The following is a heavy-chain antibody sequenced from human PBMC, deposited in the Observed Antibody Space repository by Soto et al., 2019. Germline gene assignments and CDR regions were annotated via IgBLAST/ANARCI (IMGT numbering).Heavy chain of an antibody. V-gene: IGHV4-59*01. CDR2: IYYSGST. D-gene: IGHD6-19*01. Sequence: TLSLTCTVSGGSISSYYWSWIRQPPGKGLEWIGYIYYSGSTNYNPSLKSRVTISVDTSKNQFSLKLSSVTAADTAVYYCARGIAVAGDFDYWGQGTLVTVSS. CDR3: ARGIAVAGDFDY. CDR1: GGSISSYY. J-gene: IGHJ4*02.